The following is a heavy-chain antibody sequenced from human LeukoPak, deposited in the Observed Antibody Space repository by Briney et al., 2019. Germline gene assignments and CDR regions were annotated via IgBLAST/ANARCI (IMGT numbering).Heavy chain of an antibody. D-gene: IGHD3-3*01. CDR2: INHSGIT. CDR3: ARGVGLRSDFDI. J-gene: IGHJ3*02. Sequence: SETLSLTCAVYGGPFSGYYGRWIRQPPGKGLEWIGEINHSGITNYNPSLKSRVTISVDTSKTQFSLKLSSVTAADAAVYYCARGVGLRSDFDIWGQGTMVTVSS. CDR1: GGPFSGYY. V-gene: IGHV4-34*01.